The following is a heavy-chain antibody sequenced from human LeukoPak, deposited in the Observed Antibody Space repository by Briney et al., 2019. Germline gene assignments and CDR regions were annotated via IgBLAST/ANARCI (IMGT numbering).Heavy chain of an antibody. CDR2: INHSGST. J-gene: IGHJ6*02. CDR3: ARGEAMDV. Sequence: SETLSLTCAVYGGSFSGYYWSWIRQPPGKGLEWIGKINHSGSTNYNPSLKSRVTISVDTSKNQFSLKLTSVTAADTAVYYCARGEAMDVWGHGTTVTVSS. CDR1: GGSFSGYY. V-gene: IGHV4-34*01.